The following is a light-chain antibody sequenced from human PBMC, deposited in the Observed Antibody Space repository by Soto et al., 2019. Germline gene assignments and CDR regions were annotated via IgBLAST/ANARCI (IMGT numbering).Light chain of an antibody. Sequence: DIQMTQSPSTLSASVGDIVTITCRASQSISSWLAWYQQKPGKAPKLLIYKASSLESGVPSRFSGSGSGTEFTLTISSLQPDDFATDYCQQYNSYPWTFGPRTKVEIK. J-gene: IGKJ1*01. CDR1: QSISSW. CDR3: QQYNSYPWT. V-gene: IGKV1-5*03. CDR2: KAS.